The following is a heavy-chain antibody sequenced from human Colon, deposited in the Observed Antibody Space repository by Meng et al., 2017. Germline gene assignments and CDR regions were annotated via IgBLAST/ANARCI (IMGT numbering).Heavy chain of an antibody. D-gene: IGHD2-2*01. CDR1: GGSINSADYY. CDR2: IHSSGNT. CDR3: ARNPVIPDARTFDF. V-gene: IGHV4-30-4*01. J-gene: IGHJ4*02. Sequence: QVQLQESGRGVVKPSQTLSLTSTISGGSINSADYYWNWIRQSPGKGLEWLGYIHSSGNTYYTPSLKSRLTMSLDTSKNQFSLRLTSVTAADTAVYYCARNPVIPDARTFDFWGQGALVTVSS.